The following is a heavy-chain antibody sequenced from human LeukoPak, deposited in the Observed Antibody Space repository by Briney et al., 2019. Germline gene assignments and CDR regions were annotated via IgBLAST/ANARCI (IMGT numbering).Heavy chain of an antibody. V-gene: IGHV3-30*03. J-gene: IGHJ6*02. CDR1: GFTFSSFG. CDR2: VLDNTDFA. CDR3: ASEPGLSRVAVYAMDV. Sequence: GGSLRLSCAGSGFTFSSFGMHWLRRAPGRGLEWLTLVLDNTDFAYHADSVKGRFIISRDTSKNVVYLQMNSLRPEDTAVYYCASEPGLSRVAVYAMDVWGQRTTVTFSS. D-gene: IGHD5-24*01.